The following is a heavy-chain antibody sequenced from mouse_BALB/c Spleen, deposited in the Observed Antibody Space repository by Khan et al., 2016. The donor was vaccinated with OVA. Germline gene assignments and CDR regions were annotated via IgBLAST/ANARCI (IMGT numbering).Heavy chain of an antibody. V-gene: IGHV5-4*02. J-gene: IGHJ3*01. CDR1: GFTFSDYY. D-gene: IGHD2-1*01. CDR3: VRGYYGNPFAY. Sequence: EVELVESGGGLVKPGGSLKLSCVASGFTFSDYYMYWVRQTPEKRLDWVATISDGGIYTYYPDSVKGRFTISRDDAKNNPFLQMSSLKSEDTAMFYCVRGYYGNPFAYWGQGTLVTVSA. CDR2: ISDGGIYT.